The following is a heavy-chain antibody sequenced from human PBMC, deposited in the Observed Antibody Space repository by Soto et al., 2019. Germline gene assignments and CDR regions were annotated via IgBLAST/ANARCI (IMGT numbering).Heavy chain of an antibody. Sequence: QVQLQESGPGLVKPSETLSLTCTVSGGSISSYYWSWIRQPPGKGLEWFGYIYYSGSTNYNPSLNSRVTISADTSNKQFSLKLSSVTAADTAVYYCARQYGDYVRGAFDFWGQGTMVNVSS. CDR1: GGSISSYY. CDR2: IYYSGST. V-gene: IGHV4-59*01. CDR3: ARQYGDYVRGAFDF. D-gene: IGHD4-17*01. J-gene: IGHJ3*01.